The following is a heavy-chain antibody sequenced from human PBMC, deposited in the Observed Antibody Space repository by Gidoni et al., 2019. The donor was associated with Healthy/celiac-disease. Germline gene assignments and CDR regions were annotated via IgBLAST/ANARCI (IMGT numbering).Heavy chain of an antibody. J-gene: IGHJ4*02. CDR1: GGSFRGYY. D-gene: IGHD6-13*01. Sequence: QVQLQQWGAGLLKPSETLSLTCAVYGGSFRGYYWNWIRQPPGKGLEWIGEINHSGSTNYNPSLKSRVTISADRSKNQFSLKVSSVTAADTAVYYCARGAYSSTWSHPPRWWGQGTLVTVSS. CDR2: INHSGST. CDR3: ARGAYSSTWSHPPRW. V-gene: IGHV4-34*01.